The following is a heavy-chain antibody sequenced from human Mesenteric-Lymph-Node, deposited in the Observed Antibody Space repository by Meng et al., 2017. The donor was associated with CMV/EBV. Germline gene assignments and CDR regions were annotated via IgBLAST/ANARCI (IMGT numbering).Heavy chain of an antibody. D-gene: IGHD1-26*01. J-gene: IGHJ4*02. CDR1: GFTFSSYA. CDR3: ARSSSGSPDY. V-gene: IGHV3-30-3*01. CDR2: ISYDGSNK. Sequence: GESLKISCAASGFTFSSYAMHWVRQAPGKGLEWVAVISYDGSNKYYADSVKGRFTISRDNSKNTLYLQMNSLRAEDTAVYYCARSSSGSPDYWGQGTLVTVSS.